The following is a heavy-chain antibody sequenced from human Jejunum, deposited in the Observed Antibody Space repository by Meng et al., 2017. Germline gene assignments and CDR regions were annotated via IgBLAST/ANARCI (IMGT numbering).Heavy chain of an antibody. Sequence: QVQVQESCPGLVRPSETLSLTCTVSGGSVSSAAYYWNWIRQPPGKGLEWIGYIYYSGGTTYSPSLNSRVTISIDTAKNQVSLKVSSVTAADTAVYYCAHSSSSSSFGFDYWGQGTLVTVSS. CDR1: GGSVSSAAYY. CDR3: AHSSSSSSFGFDY. V-gene: IGHV4-61*08. D-gene: IGHD6-6*01. J-gene: IGHJ4*02. CDR2: IYYSGGT.